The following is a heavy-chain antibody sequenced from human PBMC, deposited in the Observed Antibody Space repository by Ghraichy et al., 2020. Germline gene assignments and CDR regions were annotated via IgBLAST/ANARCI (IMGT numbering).Heavy chain of an antibody. CDR3: AKDQFYDTNSNFDH. CDR2: SSGDTSTT. J-gene: IGHJ4*02. D-gene: IGHD5/OR15-5a*01. Sequence: GSLRLSCTASGFTFSDYAMSWVRQAPGKGLEWVASSSGDTSTTYYADSVKGRFTISRDNSRNTIYLQLDSLRAEDTAVYYCAKDQFYDTNSNFDHWGQGTLVAVSS. V-gene: IGHV3-23*01. CDR1: GFTFSDYA.